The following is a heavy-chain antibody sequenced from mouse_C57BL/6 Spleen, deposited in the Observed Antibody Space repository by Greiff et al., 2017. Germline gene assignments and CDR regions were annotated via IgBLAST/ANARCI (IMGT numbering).Heavy chain of an antibody. J-gene: IGHJ2*01. Sequence: QVQLQQSGAELVKPGASVKLSCKASGYTFTSYWMHWVKQRPGQGLEWIGMIHPNSGSTNYNEKFKSKATLTVDKSSSKAYMQLSSLTSEDSAVYYCAREGYGSSYEDFDYWGQGTTLTVSS. CDR1: GYTFTSYW. CDR2: IHPNSGST. V-gene: IGHV1-64*01. CDR3: AREGYGSSYEDFDY. D-gene: IGHD1-1*01.